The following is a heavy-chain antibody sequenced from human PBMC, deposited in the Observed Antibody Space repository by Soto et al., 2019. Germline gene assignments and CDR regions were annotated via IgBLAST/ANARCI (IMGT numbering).Heavy chain of an antibody. J-gene: IGHJ6*02. V-gene: IGHV1-18*01. CDR3: ARVGPYAVYYYYGMDV. CDR2: ISAYNGNT. D-gene: IGHD2-8*01. CDR1: GYTFTSYG. Sequence: QVQLVQSGAEVKKPGASVKVSCKASGYTFTSYGISWVRQAPGQGLEWMGWISAYNGNTNYAQKLQGRVTMTTDTSTSPAYMELRSLRSDDTAVYYCARVGPYAVYYYYGMDVWGQGTTVTVSS.